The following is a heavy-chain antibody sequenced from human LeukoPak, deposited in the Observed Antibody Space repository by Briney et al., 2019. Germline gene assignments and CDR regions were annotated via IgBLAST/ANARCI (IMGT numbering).Heavy chain of an antibody. D-gene: IGHD2-15*01. J-gene: IGHJ4*02. CDR2: INPHTGGT. CDR3: GRPYCSGASCHHYSDY. Sequence: GASVKVSCKASGYTFTGYYMHWVRQAPGQGLEWMGWINPHTGGTNYAQKFQGRVTMTRDTSISTAYMELGGLTSDDTAVYYCGRPYCSGASCHHYSDYWGQGTLVTVSS. V-gene: IGHV1-2*02. CDR1: GYTFTGYY.